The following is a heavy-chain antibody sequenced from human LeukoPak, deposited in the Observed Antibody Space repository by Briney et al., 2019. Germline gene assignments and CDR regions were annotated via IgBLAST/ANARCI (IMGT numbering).Heavy chain of an antibody. CDR3: ETARSQWFPLGGFDY. CDR1: GYTLTELS. V-gene: IGHV1-24*01. Sequence: ASVKVSCKVSGYTLTELSMHWVRQAPGKGLEWMGGFDPEDGETIYAQKFQGRVTMTEDTSTDTAYMELSSLRSEDTAVYYCETARSQWFPLGGFDYWGQETLVPVSS. J-gene: IGHJ4*02. D-gene: IGHD3-16*01. CDR2: FDPEDGET.